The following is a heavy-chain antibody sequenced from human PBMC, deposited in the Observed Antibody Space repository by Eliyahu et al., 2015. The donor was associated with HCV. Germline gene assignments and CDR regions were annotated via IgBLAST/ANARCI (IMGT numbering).Heavy chain of an antibody. D-gene: IGHD3-22*01. Sequence: VQLVQSGAEVKKPGESLKISCKGSGYSFTSYWIGWVRQMPGKGLEWMGIIYPGDSDTRYSPSFQGQVTISADKSISTAYLQWSSLKASDTAMYYCARTPYYYDSSGYPEKYFQHWGQGTLVTVSS. CDR1: GYSFTSYW. CDR3: ARTPYYYDSSGYPEKYFQH. V-gene: IGHV5-51*03. CDR2: IYPGDSDT. J-gene: IGHJ1*01.